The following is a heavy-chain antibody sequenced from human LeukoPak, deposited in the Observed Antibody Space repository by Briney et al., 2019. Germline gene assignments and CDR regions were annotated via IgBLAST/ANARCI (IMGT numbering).Heavy chain of an antibody. CDR2: IIPIFGTA. CDR1: GGTFTSYA. Sequence: GASVKVSCKASGGTFTSYAISWVRQAPGQGLEWMGGIIPIFGTANYAQKFQGRVTIITDESTSTAYMELSSLRSEETAVYYCARGLHPGTDSYGSGYWGQGTLVTVSS. CDR3: ARGLHPGTDSYGSGY. V-gene: IGHV1-69*05. J-gene: IGHJ4*02. D-gene: IGHD3-10*01.